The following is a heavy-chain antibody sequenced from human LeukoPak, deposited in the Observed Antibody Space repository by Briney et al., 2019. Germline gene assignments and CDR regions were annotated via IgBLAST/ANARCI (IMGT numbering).Heavy chain of an antibody. V-gene: IGHV4-59*01. CDR2: IYYSGST. D-gene: IGHD5-18*01. CDR1: GGSFSGYY. Sequence: KPSETLSLTCAVYGGSFSGYYWSWIRQPPGKGLEWIGYIYYSGSTNYNPSLKSRVTISVDTSKNQFSLKLSSVTAADTAVYYCAARGYSYGQNYYYYMDVWGKGTTVTVSS. J-gene: IGHJ6*03. CDR3: AARGYSYGQNYYYYMDV.